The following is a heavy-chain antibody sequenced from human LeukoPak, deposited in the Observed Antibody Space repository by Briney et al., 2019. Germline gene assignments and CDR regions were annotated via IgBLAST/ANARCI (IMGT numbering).Heavy chain of an antibody. D-gene: IGHD4/OR15-4a*01. CDR1: GFTFSSYS. CDR2: IYYSGST. V-gene: IGHV4-39*07. CDR3: ARRSANYATVDY. J-gene: IGHJ4*02. Sequence: GSLRLSCAASGFTFSSYSMNWVRQPPGKGLEWIGSIYYSGSTYYNPSLKSRVTISVDTSKNQFSLNLSSVTAADTAVYYCARRSANYATVDYWGQGTLVTVSS.